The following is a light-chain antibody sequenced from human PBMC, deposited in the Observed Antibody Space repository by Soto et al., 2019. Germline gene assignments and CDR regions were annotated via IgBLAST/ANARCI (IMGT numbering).Light chain of an antibody. CDR1: SSDVGGYNY. CDR2: EVS. CDR3: SSYTSSSTRV. V-gene: IGLV2-14*01. J-gene: IGLJ3*02. Sequence: QSALTQPASVSGSPGQSITISCTGTSSDVGGYNYVSWYQQHPGKAPKLMIYEVSNRPSGVSNRFSGSKSGNTASLTISGLQAEDEASYYFSSYTSSSTRVFGGGTKVTVL.